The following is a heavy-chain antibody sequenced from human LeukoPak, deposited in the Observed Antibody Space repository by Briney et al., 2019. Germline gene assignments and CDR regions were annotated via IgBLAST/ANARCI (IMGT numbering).Heavy chain of an antibody. Sequence: GGSLRLSCAASGFTFSSYAMHWVRQAPGKGLEYVSAISSNGGSTYYANSVKGRFTISRDNSKNTLYLQMGSLRAEDMAVYYCARGNDYGDYSAAVWGQGTLVTVSS. CDR3: ARGNDYGDYSAAV. D-gene: IGHD4-17*01. CDR1: GFTFSSYA. CDR2: ISSNGGST. V-gene: IGHV3-64*01. J-gene: IGHJ4*02.